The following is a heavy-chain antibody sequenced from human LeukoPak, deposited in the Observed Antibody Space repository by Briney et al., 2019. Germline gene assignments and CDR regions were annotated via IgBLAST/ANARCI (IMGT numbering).Heavy chain of an antibody. CDR1: GYTFISYG. J-gene: IGHJ6*03. CDR3: ARACVASVTSRVDYYYYYMDV. V-gene: IGHV1-18*01. Sequence: ASVKVSCKASGYTFISYGISWVRQAPGQGLEWMRWISAYNGNTNYAQKLQGRVTMTTDTSTSTAYMELRSLRSDDTAVYYCARACVASVTSRVDYYYYYMDVWGKGTTVTISS. D-gene: IGHD4-17*01. CDR2: ISAYNGNT.